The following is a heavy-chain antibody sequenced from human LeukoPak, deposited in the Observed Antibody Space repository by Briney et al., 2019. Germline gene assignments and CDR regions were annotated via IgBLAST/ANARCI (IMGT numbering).Heavy chain of an antibody. CDR2: INPNRGGT. V-gene: IGHV1-2*02. CDR3: ASEGVRSRAAGGGTRDYMDV. D-gene: IGHD6-13*01. Sequence: GASVKVSCKASGYTFTGYYMHWVRQAPGQGIEWMGWINPNRGGTNYAQNFQGRVTMTTDTSTSTVSMELRSLRSEAPALHYCASEGVRSRAAGGGTRDYMDVWGKGTTVIVSS. J-gene: IGHJ6*03. CDR1: GYTFTGYY.